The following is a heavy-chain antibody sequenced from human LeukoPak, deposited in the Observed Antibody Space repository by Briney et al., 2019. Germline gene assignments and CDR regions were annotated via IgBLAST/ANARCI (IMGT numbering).Heavy chain of an antibody. Sequence: GASVTVSFKASGYTFTSYYMHWVRQAPGQGLEWMGIINPSGGSTSYAQKFQGRVTMTRDTSTSTVYMELSSLRSEDTAVYYCARKEPAPYFDYWGQGTLVTASS. CDR2: INPSGGST. CDR1: GYTFTSYY. J-gene: IGHJ4*02. V-gene: IGHV1-46*01. D-gene: IGHD1-26*01. CDR3: ARKEPAPYFDY.